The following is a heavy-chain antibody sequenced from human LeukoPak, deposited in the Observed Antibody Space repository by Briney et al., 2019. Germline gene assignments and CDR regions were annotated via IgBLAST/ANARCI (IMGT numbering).Heavy chain of an antibody. J-gene: IGHJ4*02. V-gene: IGHV1-46*01. CDR2: INPSGGST. Sequence: ASVKVSCKASGYTFTSYGISWVRQAPGQGLEWMGIINPSGGSTSYAQKFQGRVTMTRDTSTSTVYMELSSLRSEDTAVYYCARDRTGTTGAYFDYWGQGTLVTVSS. CDR1: GYTFTSYG. D-gene: IGHD1-7*01. CDR3: ARDRTGTTGAYFDY.